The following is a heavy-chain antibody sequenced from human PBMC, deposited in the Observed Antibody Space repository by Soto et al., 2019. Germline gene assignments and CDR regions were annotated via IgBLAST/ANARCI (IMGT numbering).Heavy chain of an antibody. CDR1: GGTFSSFG. D-gene: IGHD3-16*01. V-gene: IGHV1-69*12. Sequence: VQLVQSGAEVKKPGSSVKVSCKASGGTFSSFGITWVRQAPGQGLEWMGGIIPIFVTANYAQKFQGRVTITADDSTSTASMELSSLRFEDTAVYFCARVCTASSVGGFDYWGQGTLVTVSS. CDR3: ARVCTASSVGGFDY. J-gene: IGHJ4*02. CDR2: IIPIFVTA.